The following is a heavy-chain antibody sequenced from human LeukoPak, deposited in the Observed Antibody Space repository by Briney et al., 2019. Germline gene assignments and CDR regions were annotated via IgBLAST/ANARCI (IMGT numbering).Heavy chain of an antibody. CDR1: GGSISGFY. CDR2: IHSTGSS. CDR3: ARYYCPNDRCFHFDY. V-gene: IGHV4-59*01. J-gene: IGHJ4*02. Sequence: SETLSLTCTVSGGSISGFYWSWIRQPPGKGLEWIGYIHSTGSSNYSPSLKSRVSISVDTSMNQVSLKRGSVTAADTAVYYCARYYCPNDRCFHFDYWGQGTLVTVSS. D-gene: IGHD2-8*01.